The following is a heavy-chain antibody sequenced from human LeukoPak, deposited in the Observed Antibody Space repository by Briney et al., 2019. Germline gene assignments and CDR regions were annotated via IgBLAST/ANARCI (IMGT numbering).Heavy chain of an antibody. CDR3: ARHHPEVIYSYGFVFDY. CDR2: IYYSGST. Sequence: SETLSLTCTVSGGSISSSYYYWGWIRQPPGKGLEWIGSIYYSGSTYYNPSLKSRVTISVDTSKNQFPLKLSSVTAADTAVYYCARHHPEVIYSYGFVFDYWGQGTLVTVSS. J-gene: IGHJ4*02. CDR1: GGSISSSYYY. V-gene: IGHV4-39*01. D-gene: IGHD5-18*01.